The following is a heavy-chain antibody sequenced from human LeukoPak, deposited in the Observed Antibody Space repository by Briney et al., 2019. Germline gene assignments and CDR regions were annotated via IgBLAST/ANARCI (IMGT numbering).Heavy chain of an antibody. D-gene: IGHD4-23*01. Sequence: PGGSLRLSCAASGFTFSTYAMSWVRQAPGKGLEWVSAITGSGDSTYYADSVRGRFTISRDNSKNTLFLQMNTLRAEDTAVYYYAAVTPPDYWGQGTLVTVSS. CDR1: GFTFSTYA. J-gene: IGHJ4*02. CDR2: ITGSGDST. V-gene: IGHV3-23*01. CDR3: AAVTPPDY.